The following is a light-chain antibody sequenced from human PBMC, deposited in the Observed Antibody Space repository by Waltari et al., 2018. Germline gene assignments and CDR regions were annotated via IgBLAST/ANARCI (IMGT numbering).Light chain of an antibody. J-gene: IGLJ2*01. CDR2: DVS. Sequence: QSALTQPASVSGSPGQSVTIFCAGTSNDVGGYNSVSWYQEHPGQAPRVIIYDVSDRPSGVSDRFSGSQSGNTASLPISGLQAEDEADYYCSSQSSNDVVLFGGGTKLTVL. CDR3: SSQSSNDVVL. CDR1: SNDVGGYNS. V-gene: IGLV2-14*01.